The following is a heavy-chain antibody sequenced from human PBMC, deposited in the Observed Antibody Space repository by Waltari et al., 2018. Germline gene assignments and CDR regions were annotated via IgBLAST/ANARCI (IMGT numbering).Heavy chain of an antibody. V-gene: IGHV4-34*01. CDR2: INHSGST. D-gene: IGHD2-15*01. Sequence: QVQLQQWGAGLLKPSETLSLTCAVYGGSFSGYYWSWIRQPPGQGLEWIGEINHSGSTNYNPSHKSRVTISVDTYKNQFSLKLSSVTAADTAVYYGARPHCSGGSCPGWFDPWGQGTLVTVSS. CDR1: GGSFSGYY. J-gene: IGHJ5*02. CDR3: ARPHCSGGSCPGWFDP.